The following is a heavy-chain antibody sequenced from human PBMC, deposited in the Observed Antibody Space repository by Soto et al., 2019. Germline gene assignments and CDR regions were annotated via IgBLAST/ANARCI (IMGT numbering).Heavy chain of an antibody. Sequence: GGSLRLSCAASGFTFSSCAMSWVRQAPGKGLEWVSGISGSGGNTNYADSVKGRFTISRDNSKSTLYLQMNSLRVEDTAVYFCATRTAYSSGWLLDYWGQGTLVTVSS. V-gene: IGHV3-23*01. D-gene: IGHD6-13*01. J-gene: IGHJ4*02. CDR3: ATRTAYSSGWLLDY. CDR1: GFTFSSCA. CDR2: ISGSGGNT.